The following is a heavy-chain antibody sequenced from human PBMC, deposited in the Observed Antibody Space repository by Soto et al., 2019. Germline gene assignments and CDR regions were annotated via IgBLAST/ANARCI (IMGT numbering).Heavy chain of an antibody. D-gene: IGHD4-17*01. CDR1: GGSFSGYY. CDR3: ARGATTVEHYYYGMDV. V-gene: IGHV4-34*01. Sequence: PSETLSLTCAVYGGSFSGYYWSWIRQPPGKGLEWIGEISHSGSTTYNPSLKSRVTISIDTSKNQFSLKLSSVTAADTAVYYCARGATTVEHYYYGMDVWGQGTTVTVSS. J-gene: IGHJ6*02. CDR2: ISHSGST.